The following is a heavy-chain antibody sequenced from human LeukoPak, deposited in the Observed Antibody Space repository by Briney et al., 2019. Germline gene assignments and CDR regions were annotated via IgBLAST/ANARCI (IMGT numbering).Heavy chain of an antibody. CDR2: IYYSGST. V-gene: IGHV4-59*12. J-gene: IGHJ4*02. CDR1: GGSISSYY. CDR3: ASYDFWSDPGPFDY. D-gene: IGHD3-3*01. Sequence: SETLSLTCTVSGGSISSYYWSWIRQPPGKGLEWIGYIYYSGSTNYNPSLKSRVTISVDTSKNQFSLKLSSVTAADTAVYYCASYDFWSDPGPFDYWGQGTLVTVSS.